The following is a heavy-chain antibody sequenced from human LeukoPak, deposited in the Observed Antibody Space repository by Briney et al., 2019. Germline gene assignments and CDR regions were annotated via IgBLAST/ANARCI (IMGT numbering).Heavy chain of an antibody. Sequence: GGSLRLSCAASGFTFSGFAMHWVRQASGKGLEWVGRIRSKANSYATAYAASVKGRFTISRDDSKNTAYLQMNSLKTEDTAVYYCCGGWYADYYYYMDVWGKGTTVTISS. CDR3: CGGWYADYYYYMDV. D-gene: IGHD6-19*01. J-gene: IGHJ6*03. CDR1: GFTFSGFA. CDR2: IRSKANSYAT. V-gene: IGHV3-73*01.